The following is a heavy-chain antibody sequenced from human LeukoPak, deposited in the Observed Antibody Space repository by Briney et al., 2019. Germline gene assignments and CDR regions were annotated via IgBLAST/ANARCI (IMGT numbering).Heavy chain of an antibody. Sequence: PSETLSLTCTVSGGSISSSSYYWGWIRQPPGKGLEWIGYIYYSGSTNYNPSLKSRVTISVDTSKNQFSLKLSSVTAADTAVYYCARSSGWSLGAFDIWGQGTMVTVSS. V-gene: IGHV4-61*05. CDR3: ARSSGWSLGAFDI. D-gene: IGHD6-19*01. J-gene: IGHJ3*02. CDR2: IYYSGST. CDR1: GGSISSSSYY.